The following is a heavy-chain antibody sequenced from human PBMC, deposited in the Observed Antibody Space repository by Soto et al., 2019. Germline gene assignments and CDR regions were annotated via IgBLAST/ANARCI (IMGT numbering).Heavy chain of an antibody. CDR1: GGTFSSYA. D-gene: IGHD3-10*01. CDR2: IIPIFGTA. V-gene: IGHV1-69*01. J-gene: IGHJ4*02. Sequence: QVQLVQSGAEVKKPGSSVKVSCKASGGTFSSYAISWVRQAPGQGLEWMGGIIPIFGTANCAQKFQGRVTITADESTSTAYMELSSLRSEDTAVYYCARGLRGMVRGVKTYYFDYWGQGTLVTVSS. CDR3: ARGLRGMVRGVKTYYFDY.